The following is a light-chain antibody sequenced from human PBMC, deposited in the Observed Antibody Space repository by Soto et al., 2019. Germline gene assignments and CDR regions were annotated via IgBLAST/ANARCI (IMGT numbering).Light chain of an antibody. J-gene: IGKJ2*01. CDR2: AAS. CDR1: QGISSY. Sequence: AIRMTQSPSAFSASTGDRVTINCRASQGISSYLAWYQQTPGKAPKLLIYAASTLQSGVPSRFSGSGSGTAFTLTISCLQSEDFAAYYCQKYYSYPYTFGQGTKLEIK. V-gene: IGKV1-8*01. CDR3: QKYYSYPYT.